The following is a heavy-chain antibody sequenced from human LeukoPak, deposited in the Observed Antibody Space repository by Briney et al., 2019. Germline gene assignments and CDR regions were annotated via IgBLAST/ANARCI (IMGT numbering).Heavy chain of an antibody. CDR3: ARGAPWTGAIAFYYYYYMDV. J-gene: IGHJ6*03. Sequence: SETLSLTCAVYVGSFSGYYWSWVRQPPGKGLEWIGDINHSGSTNYNPPLKSRVTISVDTSKNQFSLKLSSVTAADTAVYYCARGAPWTGAIAFYYYYYMDVWGKGTTVTVSS. CDR2: INHSGST. V-gene: IGHV4-34*01. D-gene: IGHD1-26*01. CDR1: VGSFSGYY.